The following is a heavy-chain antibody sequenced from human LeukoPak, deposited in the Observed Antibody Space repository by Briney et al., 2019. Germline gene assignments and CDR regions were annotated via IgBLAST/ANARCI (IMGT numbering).Heavy chain of an antibody. J-gene: IGHJ3*02. V-gene: IGHV3-30*02. D-gene: IGHD2-21*02. CDR3: AKTWRFVVVTVDAFDI. CDR1: GFTFSSYG. CDR2: IRYDGSNK. Sequence: GGSLRLSCAASGFTFSSYGMHWVRQAPGKGLEWVAFIRYDGSNKYYADSVKDRFTISRDNSKNTLYLQMNSLRAEDTAVYYCAKTWRFVVVTVDAFDIWGQGTMVTVSS.